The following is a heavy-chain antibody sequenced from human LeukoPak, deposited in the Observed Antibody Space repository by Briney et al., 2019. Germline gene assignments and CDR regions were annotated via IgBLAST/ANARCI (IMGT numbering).Heavy chain of an antibody. CDR2: INPSGGST. J-gene: IGHJ4*02. V-gene: IGHV1-46*01. D-gene: IGHD6-13*01. CDR1: GYTFTSYY. Sequence: AASVKVSCEASGYTFTSYYMHWVRQAPGQGLEWMGIINPSGGSTSYAQKFQGRVTMTRDMSTSTVYMELSSLRSEDTAVYYCARELAAAATFDYWGQGTLVTVSS. CDR3: ARELAAAATFDY.